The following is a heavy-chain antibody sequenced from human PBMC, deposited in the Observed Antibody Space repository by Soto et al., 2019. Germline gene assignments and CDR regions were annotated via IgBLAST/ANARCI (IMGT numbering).Heavy chain of an antibody. CDR2: INHSGTT. V-gene: IGHV4-34*01. CDR3: ARGWRFDP. CDR1: GGSFSGYQ. J-gene: IGHJ5*02. Sequence: SETLSLTCGVYGGSFSGYQWNWIRQSPGQGLEWIGEINHSGTTKYNPSLESRINLSVDTSKKQFSLKMFSVTAADTAIYYCARGWRFDPWGQGTQVTVS. D-gene: IGHD1-1*01.